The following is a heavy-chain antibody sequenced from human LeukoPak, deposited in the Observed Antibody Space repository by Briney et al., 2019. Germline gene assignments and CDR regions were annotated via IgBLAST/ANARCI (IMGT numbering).Heavy chain of an antibody. V-gene: IGHV4-59*01. Sequence: SETLSLTCTVSGDSISSYYWSWIRQPPGKGLEWIGYIYYSGSTNYNPSLKSRVTISVDTSKNQFSLKLGSVTAADTAVYYCAREVEEYSSSVGFDYWGQGTLVTVSS. CDR2: IYYSGST. CDR3: AREVEEYSSSVGFDY. D-gene: IGHD6-6*01. J-gene: IGHJ4*02. CDR1: GDSISSYY.